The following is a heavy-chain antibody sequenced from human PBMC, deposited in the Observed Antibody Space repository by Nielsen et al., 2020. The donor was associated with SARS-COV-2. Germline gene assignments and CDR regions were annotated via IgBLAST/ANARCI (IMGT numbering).Heavy chain of an antibody. J-gene: IGHJ4*02. CDR3: ASVQARPGVDY. CDR2: IYYSGST. D-gene: IGHD6-6*01. V-gene: IGHV4-39*07. CDR1: GGSISSSSYY. Sequence: SETLSLTCTVSGGSISSSSYYWGWIRQPPGKGLEWIGSIYYSGSTNYNPSLKSRVTISVDTSKNQFSLKLSSVTAADTAVYYCASVQARPGVDYWGQGTLVTVSS.